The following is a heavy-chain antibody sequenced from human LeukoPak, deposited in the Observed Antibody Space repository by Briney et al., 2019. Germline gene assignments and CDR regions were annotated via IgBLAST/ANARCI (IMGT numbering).Heavy chain of an antibody. D-gene: IGHD6-19*01. J-gene: IGHJ4*02. CDR1: GFTFSSYG. CDR2: IWYDGNNK. V-gene: IGHV3-33*06. Sequence: GGSLRLSCAASGFTFSSYGMHWVRQAPGKGLEWVAAIWYDGNNKYYADSVKGRFTISRDNSKNTLFLQMNSLRAEDTAVYFCAKVPISYSCGLFDYWGQGTLVTVSS. CDR3: AKVPISYSCGLFDY.